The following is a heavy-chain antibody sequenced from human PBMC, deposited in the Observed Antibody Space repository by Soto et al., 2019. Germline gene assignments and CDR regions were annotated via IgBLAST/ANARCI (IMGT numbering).Heavy chain of an antibody. V-gene: IGHV1-69*13. CDR1: RGTFSSYA. D-gene: IGHD3-22*01. CDR2: IIPIFGTA. CDR3: ARLPDSYYYYGMDV. Sequence: ASVEVSCKASRGTFSSYAISWVRQALGQGLEWMGGIIPIFGTANYAQKFQGRVTITADESTSTAYMELSSLRSEDTAVYYCARLPDSYYYYGMDVWGQGTTVTVSS. J-gene: IGHJ6*02.